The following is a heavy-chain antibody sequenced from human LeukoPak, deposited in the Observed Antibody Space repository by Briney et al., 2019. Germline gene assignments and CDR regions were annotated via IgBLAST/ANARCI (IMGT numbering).Heavy chain of an antibody. CDR3: STASGWYERRPANYYYYMDV. CDR2: ISSSSSYI. Sequence: GGSLRLSCAASGFTFSSYAMHWDRQAPGKGLEWVSSISSSSSYIYYADSVKGRFTISRDNAKNSLYLQMNSLRAEDTAVYYCSTASGWYERRPANYYYYMDVWGKGTTVTVSS. V-gene: IGHV3-21*01. J-gene: IGHJ6*03. CDR1: GFTFSSYA. D-gene: IGHD6-19*01.